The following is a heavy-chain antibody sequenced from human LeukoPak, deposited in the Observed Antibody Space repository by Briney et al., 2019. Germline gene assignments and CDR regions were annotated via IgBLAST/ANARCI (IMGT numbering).Heavy chain of an antibody. V-gene: IGHV3-7*03. J-gene: IGHJ6*02. D-gene: IGHD3-16*01. CDR3: ARGGGLDV. CDR2: INHNGNVN. Sequence: GGSLRLSCAASGFTFSSYWMNWARQAPGKGVEWVASINHNGNVNYYVDSVKGPFSISTDNPKNSLYLQMSNLRAEDTAVYFCARGGGLDVWGQGATVTVSS. CDR1: GFTFSSYW.